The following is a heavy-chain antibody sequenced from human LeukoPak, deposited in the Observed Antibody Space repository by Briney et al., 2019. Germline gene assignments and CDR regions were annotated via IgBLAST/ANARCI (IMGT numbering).Heavy chain of an antibody. CDR2: INHSGST. Sequence: SETLSLTCAVYGGSFSGYYWSWIRQPPGKGLEWIGEINHSGSTNYNPSLKSRVTISVDTSKNQSSLKLSSVTAADTAVYYCARRRPTRNSGYIGWFDPWGQGTLVTVSS. CDR3: ARRRPTRNSGYIGWFDP. D-gene: IGHD3-22*01. V-gene: IGHV4-34*01. J-gene: IGHJ5*02. CDR1: GGSFSGYY.